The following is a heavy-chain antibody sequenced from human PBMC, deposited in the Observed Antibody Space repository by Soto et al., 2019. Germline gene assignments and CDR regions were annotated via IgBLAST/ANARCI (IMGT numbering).Heavy chain of an antibody. Sequence: GGSLRLSCAASGFTFISYGMHWVRQAPGKGLEWVAVISYAGSNKYYADSVKGRVTISRDNSKNTLYLQMNSLRAEDTAVYYCANGPSDPDYDVSYGMDVGGQGTTVTVSS. CDR2: ISYAGSNK. CDR3: ANGPSDPDYDVSYGMDV. V-gene: IGHV3-30*18. D-gene: IGHD3-16*01. J-gene: IGHJ6*02. CDR1: GFTFISYG.